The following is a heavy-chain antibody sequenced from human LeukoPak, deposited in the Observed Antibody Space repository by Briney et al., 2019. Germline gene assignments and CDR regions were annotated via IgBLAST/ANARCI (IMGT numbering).Heavy chain of an antibody. Sequence: PGGSLRLSCAASGFTFSSYSMNWVRQAPGKGLEWVSYISSSSSTIYYADSVKGRFTISRDNSKNTLYLQMNSLRAEDTAVYYCARDGDGCFDYWGQGTLVTVSS. V-gene: IGHV3-48*01. CDR2: ISSSSSTI. CDR3: ARDGDGCFDY. CDR1: GFTFSSYS. J-gene: IGHJ4*02. D-gene: IGHD5-24*01.